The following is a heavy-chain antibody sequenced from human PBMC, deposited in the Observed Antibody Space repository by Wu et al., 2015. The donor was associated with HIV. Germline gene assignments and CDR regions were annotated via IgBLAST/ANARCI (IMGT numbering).Heavy chain of an antibody. V-gene: IGHV1-2*02. Sequence: QVQLVQSGAGVKKPGASVKVSCKASGYTFTGYYMHWVRQAPGQGLEWMGWINPNSGGTNYAQKFQGRVTMTRDTSISTAYMELSRLRSDDTAVYYCVRDLQWPTEYYHYYGMDVWGQGPPVTVSS. CDR3: VRDLQWPTEYYHYYGMDV. D-gene: IGHD6-19*01. CDR1: GYTFTGYY. CDR2: INPNSGGT. J-gene: IGHJ6*02.